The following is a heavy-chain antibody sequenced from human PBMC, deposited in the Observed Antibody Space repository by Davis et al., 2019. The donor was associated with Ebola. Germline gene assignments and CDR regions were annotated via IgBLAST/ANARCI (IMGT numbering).Heavy chain of an antibody. V-gene: IGHV1-18*04. D-gene: IGHD3-10*01. CDR3: ARAHVLLWFGELYPTYGMDV. Sequence: ASVKVSCKASGYTFTNYGITWVRQAPGQGLEWMGWINPHNGNTNYAQSVQGRVIMTSDTATTTAYMEVGSLRSDDTAVYYCARAHVLLWFGELYPTYGMDVWGKGTTVTVSS. J-gene: IGHJ6*04. CDR2: INPHNGNT. CDR1: GYTFTNYG.